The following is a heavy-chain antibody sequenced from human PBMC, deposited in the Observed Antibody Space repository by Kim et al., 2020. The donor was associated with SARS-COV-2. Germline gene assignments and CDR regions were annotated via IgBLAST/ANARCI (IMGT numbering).Heavy chain of an antibody. V-gene: IGHV4-38-2*02. CDR3: ARADGY. CDR1: GYSISSGYY. J-gene: IGHJ4*02. Sequence: SETLSLTCTVSGYSISSGYYWGWIRQPPGKGLEWIGSIYHSGSTYYNPSLKSRVTISVDTSKNQFSLKLSSVTAADTAVYYCARADGYWGQGTLVTVSS. CDR2: IYHSGST.